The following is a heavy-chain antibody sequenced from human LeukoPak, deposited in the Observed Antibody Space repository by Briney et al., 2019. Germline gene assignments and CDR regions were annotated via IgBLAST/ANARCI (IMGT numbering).Heavy chain of an antibody. V-gene: IGHV3-7*01. CDR1: GFTFSSYW. J-gene: IGHJ4*02. CDR3: ARTIEMATISYFDY. CDR2: IKKDGSEK. D-gene: IGHD5-24*01. Sequence: GGSLRLSCVASGFTFSSYWMSWVRQAPGKGLEWVANIKKDGSEKYYVDSVKGRFTISRDNVKNSLYLQMNSLRAGDTAVYYCARTIEMATISYFDYWGQGTLVTVSS.